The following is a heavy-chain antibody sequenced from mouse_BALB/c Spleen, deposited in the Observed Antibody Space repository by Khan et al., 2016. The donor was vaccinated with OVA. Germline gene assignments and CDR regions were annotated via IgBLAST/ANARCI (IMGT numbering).Heavy chain of an antibody. Sequence: QVQLKQSGPGLVAPSQSLSITCTVSGFSLTNYGVHWVRQPPGKGLEWLGVIWTGGSTNYNSALMSRLSISKDNSKSQVFLKMNSLQTEDTAMYYCARYYGNYGWYFDVWGAWTTVTVSS. CDR3: ARYYGNYGWYFDV. V-gene: IGHV2-9*02. CDR1: GFSLTNYG. D-gene: IGHD2-1*01. J-gene: IGHJ1*01. CDR2: IWTGGST.